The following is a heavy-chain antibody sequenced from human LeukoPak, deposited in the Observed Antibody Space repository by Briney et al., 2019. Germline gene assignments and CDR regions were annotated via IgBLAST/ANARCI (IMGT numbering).Heavy chain of an antibody. CDR1: GYTFTSYY. V-gene: IGHV1-46*01. J-gene: IGHJ6*04. CDR2: INPSGGST. D-gene: IGHD3-3*01. Sequence: GASVKVSCKASGYTFTSYYMHWVRQAPGQGLEWMGIINPSGGSTSYAQKFQGRVTMTRDTSTSTVYMELSSLRSEDTAVYYCARGRRFTIFGVVSGMDVWGRGTMVTVSS. CDR3: ARGRRFTIFGVVSGMDV.